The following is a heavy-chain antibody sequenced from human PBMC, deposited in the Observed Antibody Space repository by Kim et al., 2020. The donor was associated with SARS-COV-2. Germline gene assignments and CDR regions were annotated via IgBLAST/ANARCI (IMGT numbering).Heavy chain of an antibody. CDR1: GTSMSSNNYY. V-gene: IGHV4-39*02. CDR2: IFYSGTT. Sequence: SETLSLTCIVSGTSMSSNNYYWGWIRQSPGKGLEWIGSIFYSGTTHYNPSLQSRLTMSVDTSKNHFSLKLTSVTATDTAVYYCARLSSVWLGQYYNGSDVWCQGTTVSVSS. D-gene: IGHD3-10*01. J-gene: IGHJ6*02. CDR3: ARLSSVWLGQYYNGSDV.